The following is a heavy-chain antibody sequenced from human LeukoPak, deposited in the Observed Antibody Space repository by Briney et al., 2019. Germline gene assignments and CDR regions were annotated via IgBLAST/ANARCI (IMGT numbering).Heavy chain of an antibody. Sequence: SQTLSLTCALSGDSVSSNSAAWNWIRQSPSRGLEWLGSTYYRSKWYNDYAVSVKSRITINPDTSKNQFSLQLNSVTPGDTAVYYCARGRSYDYYYGMDVWGQGTTVTVSS. D-gene: IGHD3-16*01. J-gene: IGHJ6*02. V-gene: IGHV6-1*01. CDR3: ARGRSYDYYYGMDV. CDR2: TYYRSKWYN. CDR1: GDSVSSNSAA.